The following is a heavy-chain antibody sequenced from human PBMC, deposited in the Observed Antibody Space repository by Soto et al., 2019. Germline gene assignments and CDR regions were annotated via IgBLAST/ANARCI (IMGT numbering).Heavy chain of an antibody. CDR3: ARDFGSDLSAPGAVFDS. V-gene: IGHV1-2*02. Sequence: ASVKVSCKASGYTFTGYYMHWARQAPGQGLEWMGWINPNSGGTNYAQNLQDRVTLTTDTSTYTAYMELRSLQSDDTAVYYCARDFGSDLSAPGAVFDSWGQGALVTVSS. CDR1: GYTFTGYY. CDR2: INPNSGGT. D-gene: IGHD3-3*01. J-gene: IGHJ4*02.